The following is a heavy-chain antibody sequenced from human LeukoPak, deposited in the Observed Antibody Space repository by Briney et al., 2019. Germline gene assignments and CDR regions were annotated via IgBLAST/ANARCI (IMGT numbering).Heavy chain of an antibody. CDR2: IRHDGNNK. J-gene: IGHJ3*02. CDR1: EFTFSNYD. D-gene: IGHD2-15*01. Sequence: RTGGSLRLSCAASEFTFSNYDMHWVRQAPGKGLEWVAVIRHDGNNKNYTDSVKGRFTISRDNSRNTLYLQMDSLRAEDTAVYYCARGGVDIVVVVAATTSGAFDIWGQGTMVTVSS. CDR3: ARGGVDIVVVVAATTSGAFDI. V-gene: IGHV3-30*02.